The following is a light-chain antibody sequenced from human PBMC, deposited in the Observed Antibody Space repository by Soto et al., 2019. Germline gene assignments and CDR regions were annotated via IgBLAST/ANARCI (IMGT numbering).Light chain of an antibody. Sequence: ETVLTQSPATFSVSPGVRANLSCRVSQSIGSNLAWYQQRPGQPPRLLIYGASTRATGVPARFSGSGSGTEFTLTINSLQSEDFALYYCQQYNKWPLFTFGPGTKVDIK. CDR2: GAS. CDR1: QSIGSN. CDR3: QQYNKWPLFT. V-gene: IGKV3-15*01. J-gene: IGKJ3*01.